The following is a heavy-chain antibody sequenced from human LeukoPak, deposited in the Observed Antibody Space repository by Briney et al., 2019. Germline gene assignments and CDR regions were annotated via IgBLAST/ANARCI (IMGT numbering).Heavy chain of an antibody. J-gene: IGHJ4*02. V-gene: IGHV3-23*01. CDR1: GFTFSTNA. CDR2: ISGRTGST. D-gene: IGHD5-12*01. CDR3: AKCGNSGCHLIDY. Sequence: PGGSLRLSCAASGFTFSTNAMSWVRQAPGKGLEWVSAISGRTGSTYYSDSVKGRFTISRGNSKSTLYLQMGSLRAEDTAVYYCAKCGNSGCHLIDYWGQGTLVTVSS.